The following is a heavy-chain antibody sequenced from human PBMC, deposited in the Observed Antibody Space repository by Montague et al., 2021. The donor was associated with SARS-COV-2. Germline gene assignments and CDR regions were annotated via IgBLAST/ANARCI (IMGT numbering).Heavy chain of an antibody. D-gene: IGHD2-21*01. Sequence: SETLSLTCTVSGASISGHYWSWVRQPPGKGLEWIAYIYDGGNTNYNPAHESRVTISLDTSEKEFSLKLSSVTVADTAVYYCARLRMVVGGSYYFDYWGQGTLVTVSS. CDR1: GASISGHY. J-gene: IGHJ4*02. V-gene: IGHV4-59*08. CDR2: IYDGGNT. CDR3: ARLRMVVGGSYYFDY.